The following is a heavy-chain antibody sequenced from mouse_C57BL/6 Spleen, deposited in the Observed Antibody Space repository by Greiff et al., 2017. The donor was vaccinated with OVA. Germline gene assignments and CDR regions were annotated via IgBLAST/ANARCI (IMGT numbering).Heavy chain of an antibody. Sequence: QVQLQQSGAELVRPGASVKLSCKASGYTFTDYYINWVKQRPGQGLEWIARIYPGSGNTYYNEKFKGKATLTAEKSSSTAYMQLSSLTSEDSAVYFCARPYGNPFAYWGQGTLVTVSA. J-gene: IGHJ3*01. CDR2: IYPGSGNT. CDR3: ARPYGNPFAY. CDR1: GYTFTDYY. D-gene: IGHD2-1*01. V-gene: IGHV1-76*01.